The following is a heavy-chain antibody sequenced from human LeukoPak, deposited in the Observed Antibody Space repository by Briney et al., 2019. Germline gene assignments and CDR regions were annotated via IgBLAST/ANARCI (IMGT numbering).Heavy chain of an antibody. D-gene: IGHD5-18*01. CDR2: INTNTGNP. J-gene: IGHJ3*02. Sequence: ASVKVPCKASGYTFTSYAMNWVRQAPGQGLEWMGWINTNTGNPTYAQGFTGRFVFSLDISVSTAYLQISSLKAEDTAVYYCARHSEYSYGLGDAFDIWGQGTMVTVSS. CDR3: ARHSEYSYGLGDAFDI. CDR1: GYTFTSYA. V-gene: IGHV7-4-1*02.